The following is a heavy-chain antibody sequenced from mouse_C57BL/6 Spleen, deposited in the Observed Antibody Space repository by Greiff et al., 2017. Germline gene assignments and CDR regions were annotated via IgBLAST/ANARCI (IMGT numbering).Heavy chain of an antibody. V-gene: IGHV1-80*01. J-gene: IGHJ1*03. Sequence: VQLQQSGAVLVKPGASVKISCKASGYAFSSYWMNWVQQRPGKGLEWIGQIYPGGGDTHYNGKFKGKATLTADKSSSTAYMQLSGLTSENSAVYFCARVGDCRRSSDWYFDVWGTGTTVTVSS. CDR2: IYPGGGDT. CDR3: ARVGDCRRSSDWYFDV. D-gene: IGHD2-13*01. CDR1: GYAFSSYW.